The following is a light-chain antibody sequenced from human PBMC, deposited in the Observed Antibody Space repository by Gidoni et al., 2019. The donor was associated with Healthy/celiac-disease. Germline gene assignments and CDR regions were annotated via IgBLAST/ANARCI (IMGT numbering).Light chain of an antibody. Sequence: SSELTQPLSVSLALGQTARITCGGNNIGRKNVHWSQQKPGQAPVLVIYRDSNRPSGIPERFSGSNSGNTATLTISRAQAGDEADYYCQVWDSSTGVFGGGTKLTVL. V-gene: IGLV3-9*01. CDR2: RDS. CDR1: NIGRKN. J-gene: IGLJ2*01. CDR3: QVWDSSTGV.